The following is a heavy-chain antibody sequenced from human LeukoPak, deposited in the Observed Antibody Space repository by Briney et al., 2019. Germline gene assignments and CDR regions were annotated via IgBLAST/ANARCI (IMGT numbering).Heavy chain of an antibody. CDR3: ARMWEYCSCTSCSFDY. V-gene: IGHV1-2*02. Sequence: ASVKVSCKASGYTFTSYYMHWVRQAPGQGLEWMGWINPNSGGTNYAQKFQGRVTMTRDTSISTAYMELSRLRSDDTAVYYCARMWEYCSCTSCSFDYWGQGTLVTVSS. D-gene: IGHD2-2*01. J-gene: IGHJ4*02. CDR1: GYTFTSYY. CDR2: INPNSGGT.